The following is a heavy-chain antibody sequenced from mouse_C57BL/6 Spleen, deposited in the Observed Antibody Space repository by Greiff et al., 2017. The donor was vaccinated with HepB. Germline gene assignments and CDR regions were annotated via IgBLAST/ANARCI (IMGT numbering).Heavy chain of an antibody. Sequence: EVQVVESGGGLVKPGGSLKLSCAASGFTFSSYTMSWVRQTPEKRLEWVATISGGGGNTYYPDSVKGRFTISRDNAKNTLYLQMSSLRSEDTALYYCARLSSVSDYWGQGTTLTVSS. CDR1: GFTFSSYT. J-gene: IGHJ2*01. CDR2: ISGGGGNT. CDR3: ARLSSVSDY. V-gene: IGHV5-9*01.